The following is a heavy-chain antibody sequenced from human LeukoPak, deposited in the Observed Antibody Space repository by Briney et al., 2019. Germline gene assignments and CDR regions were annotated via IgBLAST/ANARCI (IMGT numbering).Heavy chain of an antibody. Sequence: PSETLSLTCTVSGGSISSGGYYWSWIRQHPGKSLEWIGYIYYSGSTYYNPSLKSRVTISVDTSKNQFSLKLGSVTAADTAVYYCARGYDPGFDYWGQGTLVTVSS. V-gene: IGHV4-31*03. CDR3: ARGYDPGFDY. J-gene: IGHJ4*02. D-gene: IGHD2-2*01. CDR1: GGSISSGGYY. CDR2: IYYSGST.